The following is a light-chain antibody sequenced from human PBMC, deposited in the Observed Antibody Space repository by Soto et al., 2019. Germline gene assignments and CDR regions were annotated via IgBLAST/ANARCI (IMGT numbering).Light chain of an antibody. Sequence: QSVLTQPASVSGSLGQAITISCTGTGSDVGEYNYVSWYQQHPDKAPKLMIYEVRNRPSGVSNRFSGCKSGNTASLAIAGLQAEDEADYYCSSYTSTSTLYVFGTGTKVTVL. CDR1: GSDVGEYNY. J-gene: IGLJ1*01. CDR2: EVR. V-gene: IGLV2-14*01. CDR3: SSYTSTSTLYV.